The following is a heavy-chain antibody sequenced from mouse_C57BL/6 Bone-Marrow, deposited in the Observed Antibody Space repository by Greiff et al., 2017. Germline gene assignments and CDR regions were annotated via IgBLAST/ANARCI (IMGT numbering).Heavy chain of an antibody. CDR3: AGNRGGWLPAY. Sequence: EVQRLESGGGLVKPGGSLKLSCEASGFTFTSYAMSWVRQTPEKRLEWVATISDCGSYTYYPDHVKGRFTFSRDNSYNNPYLQMSHLKSEDKAVYYYAGNRGGWLPAYWGQGTTLTVSS. D-gene: IGHD2-3*01. CDR2: ISDCGSYT. CDR1: GFTFTSYA. V-gene: IGHV5-4*01. J-gene: IGHJ2*01.